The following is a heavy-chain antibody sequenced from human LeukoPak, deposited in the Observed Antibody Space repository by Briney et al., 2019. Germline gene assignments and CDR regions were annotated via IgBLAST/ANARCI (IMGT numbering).Heavy chain of an antibody. Sequence: ASVKVSCKASGGTFSSYAISWVRQAPGQGLEWMGWISAYNGNTNYAQKLQGRVTMTTDTSTSTAYMELRSLRSDDTAVYYCARESYPTYYDFWSGYYISDYWGQGTLVTVSS. CDR2: ISAYNGNT. J-gene: IGHJ4*02. CDR3: ARESYPTYYDFWSGYYISDY. V-gene: IGHV1-18*01. CDR1: GGTFSSYA. D-gene: IGHD3-3*01.